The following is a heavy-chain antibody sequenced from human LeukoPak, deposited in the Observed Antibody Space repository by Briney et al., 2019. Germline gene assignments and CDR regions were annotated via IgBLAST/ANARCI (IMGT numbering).Heavy chain of an antibody. CDR3: ARIYSGSYLFDY. Sequence: SETLSLTCTVSGGSISSSSYYWGWIRQPPGKGLEWIGSIYYSGSTYYNPSLKSRVTISVDTSKNQFSLNLSSVTAAGTAVYYCARIYSGSYLFDYWGQGTLVTVSS. J-gene: IGHJ4*02. D-gene: IGHD1-26*01. V-gene: IGHV4-39*07. CDR1: GGSISSSSYY. CDR2: IYYSGST.